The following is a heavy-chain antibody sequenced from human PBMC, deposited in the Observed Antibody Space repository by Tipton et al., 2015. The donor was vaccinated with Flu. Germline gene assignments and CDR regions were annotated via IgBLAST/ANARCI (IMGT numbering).Heavy chain of an antibody. CDR2: IYYSGST. V-gene: IGHV4-39*01. J-gene: IGHJ4*02. CDR1: GGSISSYY. D-gene: IGHD2-21*01. CDR3: ARHASYCGGDCYWELDY. Sequence: TLSLTCTVSGGSISSYYWGWIRQPPGKGLEWIGSIYYSGSTYYNPSLKSRVTISVDTSKNQFSLKLSSVTAADTAVYYCARHASYCGGDCYWELDYWGQGTLVTVSS.